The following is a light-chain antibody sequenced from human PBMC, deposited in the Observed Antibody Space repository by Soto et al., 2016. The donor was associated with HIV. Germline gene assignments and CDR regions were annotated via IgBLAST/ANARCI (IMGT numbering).Light chain of an antibody. J-gene: IGLJ2*01. V-gene: IGLV3-21*03. CDR3: QVWDNGSDHGDVI. Sequence: YGLTQPPSVSVAPGKTARITCGGNNIGTKGVHWYQQKPGQAPVLVVYDDSDRPSGIPERFPGSNSGNTATLTITRVEAGDEADYFCQVWDNGSDHGDVIFGGGTKLTVL. CDR2: DDS. CDR1: NIGTKG.